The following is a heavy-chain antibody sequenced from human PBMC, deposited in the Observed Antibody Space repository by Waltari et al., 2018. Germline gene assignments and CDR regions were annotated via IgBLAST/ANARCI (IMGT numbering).Heavy chain of an antibody. J-gene: IGHJ4*02. Sequence: EVQLVESGGGLVQPGGSLRLSCAASGFTFGSYWRSWVRQAPGKGLEWVANIKQDGSEKYYVDSVKGRFTISRDNAKNSLYLQMNSLRAEDTAVYYCARESNDYGDYGDYWGQGTLVTVSS. CDR2: IKQDGSEK. D-gene: IGHD4-17*01. V-gene: IGHV3-7*03. CDR1: GFTFGSYW. CDR3: ARESNDYGDYGDY.